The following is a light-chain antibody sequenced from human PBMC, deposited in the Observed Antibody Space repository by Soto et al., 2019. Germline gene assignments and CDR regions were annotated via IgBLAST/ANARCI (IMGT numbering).Light chain of an antibody. V-gene: IGKV3-15*01. J-gene: IGKJ1*01. CDR1: QSVSSK. Sequence: EIVLTQSPGTLAVSPGERATLSCRASQSVSSKLAWYQQKPGQAPRPLFYGASTGATGIPARFSGSGSETEFTLSISSLQSEDFAVYYCQQYNNWPGTFGQGTKVDIK. CDR3: QQYNNWPGT. CDR2: GAS.